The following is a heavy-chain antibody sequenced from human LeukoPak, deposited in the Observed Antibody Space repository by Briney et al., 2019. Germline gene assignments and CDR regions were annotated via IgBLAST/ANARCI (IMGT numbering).Heavy chain of an antibody. CDR1: GGSISSYY. CDR3: ARDYVVPAALYYYYSMDV. V-gene: IGHV4-4*07. Sequence: SETLSLTCTVSGGSISSYYWSWIRQPAGKGLEWIGRIYTSGSTNYNPSLKSRVTMSVDTSKNQFSLKLSSVTAADTAVYYCARDYVVPAALYYYYSMDVWGQGTTVTVSS. J-gene: IGHJ6*02. D-gene: IGHD2-2*01. CDR2: IYTSGST.